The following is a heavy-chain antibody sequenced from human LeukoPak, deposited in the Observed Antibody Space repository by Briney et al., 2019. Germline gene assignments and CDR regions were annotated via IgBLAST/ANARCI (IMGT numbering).Heavy chain of an antibody. CDR3: ARDPVV. J-gene: IGHJ4*02. CDR1: GYSISSGYY. Sequence: SETLSLTCTVSGYSISSGYYWGWIRQPPGKGLEWIGSIYHSGSTYYNPPLKSRVTISVDTSKNQFSLKLSSVTAADTAVYYCARDPVVWGQGTLVTVSS. V-gene: IGHV4-38-2*02. D-gene: IGHD2-15*01. CDR2: IYHSGST.